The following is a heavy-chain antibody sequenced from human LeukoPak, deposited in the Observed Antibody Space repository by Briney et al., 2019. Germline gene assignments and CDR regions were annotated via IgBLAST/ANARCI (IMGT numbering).Heavy chain of an antibody. CDR3: ARGSTYYYDSSGYDPDY. J-gene: IGHJ4*02. D-gene: IGHD3-22*01. Sequence: ASVKVSCRASGYTFTSYGISGVRQAPGQGREWMGWISAYNGNTNYAQKLQGRVTMNTDTSTSTASMELRSLRSDDTAVYYCARGSTYYYDSSGYDPDYWGQGTLVTVSS. V-gene: IGHV1-18*01. CDR2: ISAYNGNT. CDR1: GYTFTSYG.